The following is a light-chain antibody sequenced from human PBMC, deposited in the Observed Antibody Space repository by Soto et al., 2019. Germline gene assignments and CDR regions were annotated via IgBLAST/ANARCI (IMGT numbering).Light chain of an antibody. Sequence: EICITQSPATLSVSPGERVTLSCRASQSVSNKLGWYQHKPGQAPRLLIYDTSTRAAGTPARFTGSGSGTDFTLTISSLQSEDFAVYYCQQYNTWRSISFGQGTRLEIK. J-gene: IGKJ5*01. CDR1: QSVSNK. V-gene: IGKV3-15*01. CDR3: QQYNTWRSIS. CDR2: DTS.